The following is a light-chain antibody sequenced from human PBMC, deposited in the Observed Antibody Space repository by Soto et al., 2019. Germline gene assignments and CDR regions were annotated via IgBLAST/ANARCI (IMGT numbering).Light chain of an antibody. CDR3: QVWDNPSAHVV. V-gene: IGLV3-21*02. J-gene: IGLJ3*02. CDR2: DDY. CDR1: NIGTKS. Sequence: SYELTQPPSVSVAPGQTARITCGGNNIGTKSVHWYQQKPGQAPVLVVYDDYDRPSWIPERFSGSNSGNTATLTISTVEAGDDADYHCQVWDNPSAHVVFGGGTKVTVL.